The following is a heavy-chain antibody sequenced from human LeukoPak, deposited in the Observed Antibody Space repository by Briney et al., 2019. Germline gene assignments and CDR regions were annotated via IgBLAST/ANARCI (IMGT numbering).Heavy chain of an antibody. D-gene: IGHD3-3*01. CDR1: GGSISSSSYY. J-gene: IGHJ3*02. V-gene: IGHV4-39*07. CDR2: IYYSGST. Sequence: PSETLSLTCTVSGGSISSSSYYWGWIRQPPGKGLEWIGSIYYSGSTYYNPSLKSRVTISVDTSKNQFSLKLSSVTAADTAVYYCARDIWSSRAFDIWGQGTMVTVSS. CDR3: ARDIWSSRAFDI.